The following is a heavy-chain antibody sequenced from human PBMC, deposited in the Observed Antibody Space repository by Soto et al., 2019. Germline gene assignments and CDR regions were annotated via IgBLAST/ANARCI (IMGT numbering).Heavy chain of an antibody. CDR2: IYYSGST. J-gene: IGHJ5*02. CDR3: ARDFSPNRHFDWSRFDP. D-gene: IGHD3-9*01. V-gene: IGHV4-59*01. Sequence: SETLSLTCTVSGGSISSYYWSWIRQPPGKGLEWIGYIYYSGSTNYNPSLKSRVTISVDTSKNQFSLKLSSVTAADTAVYYCARDFSPNRHFDWSRFDPWGQGTLVTVPQ. CDR1: GGSISSYY.